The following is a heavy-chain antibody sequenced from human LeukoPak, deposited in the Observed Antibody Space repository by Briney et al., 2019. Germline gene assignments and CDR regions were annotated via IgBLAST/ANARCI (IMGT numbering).Heavy chain of an antibody. CDR1: GFTFSGHY. D-gene: IGHD3-10*01. J-gene: IGHJ6*03. Sequence: GGSLRLSCAASGFTFSGHYMDWVRQAPGKGLEWVGRSRNKANRYTTTHGESVRGRFTISRDDSENSLYLQLNSLKTEDTGVYYCVRLSRGAMNYHMDVWGKGTTVTISS. CDR3: VRLSRGAMNYHMDV. V-gene: IGHV3-72*01. CDR2: SRNKANRYTT.